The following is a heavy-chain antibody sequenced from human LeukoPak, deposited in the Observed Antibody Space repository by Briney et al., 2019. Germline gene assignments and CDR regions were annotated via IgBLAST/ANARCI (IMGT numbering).Heavy chain of an antibody. Sequence: ASVKVSCKVSGYTLTELSMHWVRQAPGKGLEWMGGFDPEDGETIYAQKFQGRVTMTRDTSTSTVYMELSSLRPEDTAVYYCARDEYDSPGDYWGQGTLVTVSS. D-gene: IGHD3-3*01. V-gene: IGHV1-24*01. CDR1: GYTLTELS. CDR2: FDPEDGET. J-gene: IGHJ4*02. CDR3: ARDEYDSPGDY.